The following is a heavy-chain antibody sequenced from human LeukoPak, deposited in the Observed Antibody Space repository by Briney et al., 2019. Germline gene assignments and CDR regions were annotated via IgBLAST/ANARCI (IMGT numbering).Heavy chain of an antibody. V-gene: IGHV3-66*01. D-gene: IGHD5-12*01. CDR2: IYSGGDT. CDR3: ARGTSGYDPLGH. J-gene: IGHJ4*02. CDR1: GFTVSSNY. Sequence: GGSLRLSCAASGFTVSSNYMSWVRQAPGKGLEWVSLIYSGGDTDYADSVKGRFIMSRDNSKNTLYLQMDSLRVEDTAVYYCARGTSGYDPLGHWGQGTLVTVSS.